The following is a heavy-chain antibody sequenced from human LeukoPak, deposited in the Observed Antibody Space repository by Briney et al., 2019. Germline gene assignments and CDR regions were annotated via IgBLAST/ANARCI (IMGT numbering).Heavy chain of an antibody. D-gene: IGHD1-1*01. V-gene: IGHV4-59*01. J-gene: IGHJ4*02. CDR2: IISTGTI. CDR1: GASISGYY. Sequence: SESLSLTCTVSGASISGYYRSWIRQPPGKRLEWIAYIISTGTINYNPSLKSRFTISRDTSKNQLYLQLTSVTAADTAVYYCARVTDWNDLDYWGPGTLVTVSS. CDR3: ARVTDWNDLDY.